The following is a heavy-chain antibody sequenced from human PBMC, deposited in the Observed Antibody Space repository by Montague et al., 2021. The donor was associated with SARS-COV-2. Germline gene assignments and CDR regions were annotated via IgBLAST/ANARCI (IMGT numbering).Heavy chain of an antibody. D-gene: IGHD5-24*01. J-gene: IGHJ6*02. Sequence: SLRLSCAASGFTFSSYEMNWVRQAPGKGLEWVSYISSSGSTIYYADPVKGRFTISRDNAKNSLYLQMNSLRAEDTAIYYCASDSGIEIPDYYYSMDVWGQGTTVTVSS. CDR2: ISSSGSTI. V-gene: IGHV3-48*03. CDR3: ASDSGIEIPDYYYSMDV. CDR1: GFTFSSYE.